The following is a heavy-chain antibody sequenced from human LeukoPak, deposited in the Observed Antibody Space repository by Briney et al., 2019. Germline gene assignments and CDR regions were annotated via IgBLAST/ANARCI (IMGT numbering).Heavy chain of an antibody. Sequence: GGSLRLSCAASGFTFSSYSMNWVRQAPGKGLEWVSSISSSSSYIYYADSVKGRFTISRDNSKNTLYLQMNSLRAEDTAVYYCARGGLGYCSSTSCSPLFDYWGQGTLVTVSS. CDR2: ISSSSSYI. D-gene: IGHD2-2*01. CDR3: ARGGLGYCSSTSCSPLFDY. V-gene: IGHV3-21*01. J-gene: IGHJ4*02. CDR1: GFTFSSYS.